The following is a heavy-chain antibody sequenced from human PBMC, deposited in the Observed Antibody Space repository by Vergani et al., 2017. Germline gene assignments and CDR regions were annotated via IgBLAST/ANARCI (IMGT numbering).Heavy chain of an antibody. CDR3: ARDLTNSYGMDV. D-gene: IGHD1-1*01. CDR1: GGTFSSYT. Sequence: QVQLVQSGAEVNKPGSSVKVSCKASGGTFSSYTISWVRQAPGQGLEWMGRIIPILGIANYAQKFQGRVTITADKSTSAAYMELSSLRSEDTAVYYCARDLTNSYGMDVWGQGTTVSVSS. V-gene: IGHV1-69*08. CDR2: IIPILGIA. J-gene: IGHJ6*02.